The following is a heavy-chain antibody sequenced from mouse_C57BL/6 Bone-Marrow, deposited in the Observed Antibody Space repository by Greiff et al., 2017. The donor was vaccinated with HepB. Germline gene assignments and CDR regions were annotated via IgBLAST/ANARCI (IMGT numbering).Heavy chain of an antibody. CDR3: ATTMVTTLFFDY. CDR2: IYPRSGNT. D-gene: IGHD2-2*01. Sequence: VQLQQSGAKLARPGASVKLSCKASGYTFTSYGISWVKQRTGQGLEWIGEIYPRSGNTYYNEKFKGKATLTADKSSSTAYMELRSLTSEDSAVYFCATTMVTTLFFDYWGQGTTLTVSS. V-gene: IGHV1-81*01. CDR1: GYTFTSYG. J-gene: IGHJ2*01.